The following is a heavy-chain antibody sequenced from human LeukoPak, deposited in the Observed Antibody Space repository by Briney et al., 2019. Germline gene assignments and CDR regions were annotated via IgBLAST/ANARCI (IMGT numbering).Heavy chain of an antibody. J-gene: IGHJ4*02. CDR1: GFTFCNYN. V-gene: IGHV3-48*02. D-gene: IGHD3-22*01. CDR3: ARVPLYDRSGYYFDY. CDR2: ISTSDRAI. Sequence: GGSLRLSCAASGFTFCNYNMNWVPQAPGKGLEGGSYISTSDRAIFHADSVKGRFTISRDNAKNSLFLQMNSLRDEDTAVFYCARVPLYDRSGYYFDYWGLGTLVTVSS.